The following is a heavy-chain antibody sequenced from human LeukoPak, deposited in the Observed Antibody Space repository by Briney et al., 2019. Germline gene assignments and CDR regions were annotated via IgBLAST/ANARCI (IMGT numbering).Heavy chain of an antibody. CDR2: IWYDGSNK. D-gene: IGHD6-6*01. J-gene: IGHJ4*02. CDR3: AIEYFPEYSSSLHY. Sequence: PGGSLRLSCAASGFTFSSYGMHWVRQAPGKGLEWVAVIWYDGSNKYYADSVKSRFTISRDNSKNTLYLQMNSLRAEDTAVYYCAIEYFPEYSSSLHYWGQGTLVTVSS. CDR1: GFTFSSYG. V-gene: IGHV3-33*01.